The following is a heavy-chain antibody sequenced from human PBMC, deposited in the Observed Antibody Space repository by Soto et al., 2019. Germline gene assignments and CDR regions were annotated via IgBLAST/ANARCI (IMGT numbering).Heavy chain of an antibody. D-gene: IGHD3-10*01. CDR1: GFTFSSYS. CDR2: IYAGGST. Sequence: GGSLRLSCAASGFTFSSYSMNWVRQAPGKGLEWVSVIYAGGSTYYADSVKGRFTISRDNSKNTLYLQMNSLRAEDTAVYYCARDMVRGLYPEYFQHWGQGTLVTVSS. V-gene: IGHV3-66*01. J-gene: IGHJ1*01. CDR3: ARDMVRGLYPEYFQH.